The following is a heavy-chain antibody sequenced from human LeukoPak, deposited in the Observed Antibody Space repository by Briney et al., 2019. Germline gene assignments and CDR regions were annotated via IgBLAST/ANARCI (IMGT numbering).Heavy chain of an antibody. CDR1: GFTFSSYG. D-gene: IGHD2-2*01. CDR2: IWYDGSNK. Sequence: GGSLRLSCAASGFTFSSYGMHWVRQAPGKGLEWVAVIWYDGSNKYYADSVKGRFTISRDNSKNTLYLQMNSLRAEDTAVYYCARGLVPASLAPPHYWGQGTLVTVPS. CDR3: ARGLVPASLAPPHY. V-gene: IGHV3-33*01. J-gene: IGHJ4*02.